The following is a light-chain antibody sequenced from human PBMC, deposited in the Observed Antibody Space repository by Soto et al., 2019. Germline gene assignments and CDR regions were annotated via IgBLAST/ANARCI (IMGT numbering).Light chain of an antibody. J-gene: IGKJ5*01. Sequence: IVLPQSQATLSLSPGERATLSCRASQSVSRYLAWYQQKPGQAPRLLIYDASNRATGIPARFSGSGSGTDFTLTISSLEPEDFAVYYCQQRSNWPPITSGQGARPETK. CDR1: QSVSRY. CDR3: QQRSNWPPIT. CDR2: DAS. V-gene: IGKV3-11*01.